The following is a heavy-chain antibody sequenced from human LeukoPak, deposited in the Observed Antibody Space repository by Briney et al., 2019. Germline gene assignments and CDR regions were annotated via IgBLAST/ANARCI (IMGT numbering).Heavy chain of an antibody. D-gene: IGHD2-15*01. V-gene: IGHV3-23*01. CDR3: AKDRLVVVAATPFDY. CDR2: ISGSGGST. CDR1: GFTFSSYA. J-gene: IGHJ4*02. Sequence: QSGGSLRLSCAASGFTFSSYAMSWVRQAPGKGLEWVSAISGSGGSTYYADSVKGRFTISRDNSKNTLYLQMNSLRAEDTAVYYCAKDRLVVVAATPFDYWGQGTLVTVSS.